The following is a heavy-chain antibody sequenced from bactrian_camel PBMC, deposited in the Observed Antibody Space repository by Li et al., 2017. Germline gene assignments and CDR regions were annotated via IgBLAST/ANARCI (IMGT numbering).Heavy chain of an antibody. CDR1: TDRYSTYC. Sequence: HVQLVESGGGSVQAGGSLNLSRKASTDRYSTYCMGWFRRAPGKEREGVATTYAPGGNTQYRDSVQGRFIISRDKTKNTVYLQMNDLKPEDTGTYYCANGDTEV. D-gene: IGHD2*01. V-gene: IGHV3S1*01. CDR2: TYAPGGNT.